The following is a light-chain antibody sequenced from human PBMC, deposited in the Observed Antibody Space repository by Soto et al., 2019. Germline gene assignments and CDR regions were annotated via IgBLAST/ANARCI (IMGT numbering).Light chain of an antibody. CDR3: QQYGSSGT. J-gene: IGKJ1*01. V-gene: IGKV3-15*01. Sequence: ETVMTQSPATLSVSPGESATLSCRASQSVSSNLAWYQQKPGQAPRLLIYGASTRATGIPARFSGSGSGTQFTLTVSSLQSEDFAVYYCQQYGSSGTFGQGTKVDIK. CDR2: GAS. CDR1: QSVSSN.